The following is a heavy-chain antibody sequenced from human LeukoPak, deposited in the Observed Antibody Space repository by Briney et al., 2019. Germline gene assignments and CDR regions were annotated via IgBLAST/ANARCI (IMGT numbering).Heavy chain of an antibody. D-gene: IGHD3-9*01. Sequence: PSETLSLTCAVSGGSISSGGYYWSWIRQHPGKGLEWIGYIYYSGSTYYNPSLKSRVTISVDTSKNQFSLKLSSVTAADTAVYYCARDLLTGPDYYYYGMDVWGQGTTVTVSS. V-gene: IGHV4-31*11. J-gene: IGHJ6*02. CDR2: IYYSGST. CDR3: ARDLLTGPDYYYYGMDV. CDR1: GGSISSGGYY.